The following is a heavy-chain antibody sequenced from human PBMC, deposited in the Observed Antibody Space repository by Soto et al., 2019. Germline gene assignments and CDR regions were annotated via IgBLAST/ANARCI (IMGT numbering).Heavy chain of an antibody. D-gene: IGHD2-2*02. V-gene: IGHV3-7*01. CDR1: GFTFSSYW. CDR3: ARGGHCSSTSCYTSRSAFDI. CDR2: IKQDGSEK. Sequence: EVQLVESGGGLVQPGGSLRLSCAASGFTFSSYWMSWVRQAPGKGLEWVANIKQDGSEKYYVDSVKGRFTTSRDDAKNSLYLQVNSLRAEDTAVYYCARGGHCSSTSCYTSRSAFDIWGQGTMVTVSS. J-gene: IGHJ3*02.